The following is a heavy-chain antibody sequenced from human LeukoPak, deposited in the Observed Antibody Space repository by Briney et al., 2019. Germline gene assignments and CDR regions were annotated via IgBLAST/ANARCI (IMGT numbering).Heavy chain of an antibody. V-gene: IGHV3-74*01. CDR2: IQGDGSNT. Sequence: GGSLRLSCVASGFTFSKNWMHWVRQAPGKGLVWVSRIQGDGSNTNYADSVKGRFTISRDNAKNSLYLQMNSLRAEDTAVYYCARDGPQMAAPFDYWGQGTLVTVSS. CDR3: ARDGPQMAAPFDY. D-gene: IGHD6-6*01. CDR1: GFTFSKNW. J-gene: IGHJ4*02.